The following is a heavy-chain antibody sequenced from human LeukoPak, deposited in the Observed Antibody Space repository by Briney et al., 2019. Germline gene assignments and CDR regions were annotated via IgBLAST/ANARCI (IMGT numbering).Heavy chain of an antibody. D-gene: IGHD5-18*01. CDR2: IIPIFGTA. CDR1: GGTFISYA. J-gene: IGHJ4*02. CDR3: ARSHGGYSYGAFDY. V-gene: IGHV1-69*13. Sequence: SVKVSCKASGGTFISYAISWVRQAPGQGLEWMGGIIPIFGTANYAQKFQGRVTITADESTSTAYMELSSLRSEDTAVYYCARSHGGYSYGAFDYWGQGTLVTVSS.